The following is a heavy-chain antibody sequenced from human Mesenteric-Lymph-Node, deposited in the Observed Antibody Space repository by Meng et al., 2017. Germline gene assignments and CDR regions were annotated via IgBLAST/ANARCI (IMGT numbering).Heavy chain of an antibody. CDR1: GYTFTSYA. Sequence: ASVKVSCKASGYTFTSYAMHWVRQAPGQRLEWMGWINPNSGGAIYAQRFQGRVTMTRDTSVTTAYMEVSRLRSDDTATYYCARAVYDSVAYYVDYWGQGTLVTVSS. V-gene: IGHV1-2*02. CDR3: ARAVYDSVAYYVDY. CDR2: INPNSGGA. D-gene: IGHD3-22*01. J-gene: IGHJ4*02.